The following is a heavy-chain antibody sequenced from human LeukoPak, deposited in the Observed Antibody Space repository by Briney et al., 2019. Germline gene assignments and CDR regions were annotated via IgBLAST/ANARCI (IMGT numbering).Heavy chain of an antibody. Sequence: GGSLRPSCAASGFTFSDYYMSWIRQAPGKGLEWVSYISSSGSTIYYADSVKGRFTISRDNAKNSLYLQMNSLRAEDTAVYYCARDLPRDYYGSGSYKVLFDYWGQGTLVTVSS. D-gene: IGHD3-10*01. J-gene: IGHJ4*02. CDR1: GFTFSDYY. CDR2: ISSSGSTI. V-gene: IGHV3-11*01. CDR3: ARDLPRDYYGSGSYKVLFDY.